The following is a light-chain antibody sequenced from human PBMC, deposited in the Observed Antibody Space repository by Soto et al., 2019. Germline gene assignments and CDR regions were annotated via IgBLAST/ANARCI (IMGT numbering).Light chain of an antibody. CDR1: NSNIGKNY. J-gene: IGLJ3*02. CDR2: DNN. Sequence: QSVLTQPPSVSAAPGQKVTISCSGSNSNIGKNYVSWYQQLPGTAPKLLIYDNNERPSGIPDRFSGSKSGTSATLGITGLQTGDEADYYCETWDSSLSVVVFGGGTKLTVL. CDR3: ETWDSSLSVVV. V-gene: IGLV1-51*01.